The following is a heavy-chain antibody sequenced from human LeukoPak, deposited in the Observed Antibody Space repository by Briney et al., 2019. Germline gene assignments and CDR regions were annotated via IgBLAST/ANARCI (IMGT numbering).Heavy chain of an antibody. J-gene: IGHJ4*02. V-gene: IGHV4-39*01. D-gene: IGHD6-25*01. CDR2: LYYGENS. Sequence: SETLSLTCTVSGGSISIISSSTYYWGWIRQAPGKGLEWIGGLYYGENSHYNPSLKSRATLSVDTSNNQFSLKLTSVTAADAAVYFCARQLPTAAADTRGYFDYWGQGTVVTVSS. CDR1: GGSISIISSSTYY. CDR3: ARQLPTAAADTRGYFDY.